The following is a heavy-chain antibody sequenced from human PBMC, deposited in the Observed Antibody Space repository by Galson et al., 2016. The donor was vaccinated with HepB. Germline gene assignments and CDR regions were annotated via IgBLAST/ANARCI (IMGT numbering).Heavy chain of an antibody. J-gene: IGHJ3*01. CDR3: ARGNCASGTCSTGPDAFHF. CDR1: GDSISGRGYY. D-gene: IGHD2-8*01. Sequence: TLSLTCNVSGDSISGRGYYWTWLRQRPGQGLEWIGYIYHSGNTYFNPSLKSRVSMSMDTSKGQFTLTLQSMTSADTAIYYCARGNCASGTCSTGPDAFHFWGPGTWVTVSA. V-gene: IGHV4-31*03. CDR2: IYHSGNT.